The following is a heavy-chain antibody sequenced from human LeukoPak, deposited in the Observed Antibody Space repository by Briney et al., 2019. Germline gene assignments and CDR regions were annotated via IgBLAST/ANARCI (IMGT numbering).Heavy chain of an antibody. Sequence: SETLSLTCAVYGGSFSGYYWSWIRQPPGKGLEWIGEINHSGSTNYSPSLKSRVTISVDTSKNQFSLKLSSVTAADTAVYYCAKSSGWQVLDSYYFDYWGQGTLVTVSS. CDR1: GGSFSGYY. CDR2: INHSGST. CDR3: AKSSGWQVLDSYYFDY. D-gene: IGHD6-19*01. V-gene: IGHV4-34*01. J-gene: IGHJ4*02.